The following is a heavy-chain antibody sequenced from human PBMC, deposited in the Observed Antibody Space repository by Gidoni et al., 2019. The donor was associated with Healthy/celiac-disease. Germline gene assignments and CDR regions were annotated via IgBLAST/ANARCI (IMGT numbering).Heavy chain of an antibody. Sequence: QVQLVESGGGVVQPGRSLRLSCAASGFTFSSYGMHWVRQAPGKGLEWVAVISYDGSNKYYADSVKGRFTISRDNSKNTLYLQMNSLRAEDTAVYYCAKDKQWLVSYFDYWGQGTLVTVSS. V-gene: IGHV3-30*18. CDR2: ISYDGSNK. D-gene: IGHD6-19*01. CDR1: GFTFSSYG. J-gene: IGHJ4*02. CDR3: AKDKQWLVSYFDY.